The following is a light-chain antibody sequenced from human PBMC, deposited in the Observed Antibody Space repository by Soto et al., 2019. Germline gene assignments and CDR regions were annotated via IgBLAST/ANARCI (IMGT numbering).Light chain of an antibody. CDR2: EVS. V-gene: IGLV2-14*01. Sequence: QSVLTHPASVSGSPRQTNTTSCTGTSSDVGGYNYASWYQQHPGKAPKLMLYEVSNRHSGVSNHFSDSKSSNTASLTISGLEAQDEAAYCGSSYTSSITYVFASGAKVTV. J-gene: IGLJ1*01. CDR3: SSYTSSITYV. CDR1: SSDVGGYNY.